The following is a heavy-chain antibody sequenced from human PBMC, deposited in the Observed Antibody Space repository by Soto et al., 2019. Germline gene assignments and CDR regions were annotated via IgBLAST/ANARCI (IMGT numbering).Heavy chain of an antibody. CDR2: ISSSSSYI. Sequence: GGSLRLSCAASGFTFSSYIMNWVRQAPGKGLEWVSSISSSSSYIYYADSVKGRFTISRDNAKNSLYLQMDNLRAEDTAVYYCARLLYYYDTSGYLFDPWGQGTLVTVSS. V-gene: IGHV3-21*01. CDR3: ARLLYYYDTSGYLFDP. CDR1: GFTFSSYI. D-gene: IGHD3-22*01. J-gene: IGHJ5*02.